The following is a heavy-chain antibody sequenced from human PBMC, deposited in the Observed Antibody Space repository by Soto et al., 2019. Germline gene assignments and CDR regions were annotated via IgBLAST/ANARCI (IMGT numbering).Heavy chain of an antibody. V-gene: IGHV4-59*01. CDR2: IYYSGST. CDR1: GGSLSSYY. CDR3: ARDRGSSWSTFDY. D-gene: IGHD6-13*01. J-gene: IGHJ4*02. Sequence: SETLSLTCTVSGGSLSSYYWSWIRQPPGKGLEWSGYIYYSGSTNYNPSLKSRVTISVDTSKNQFSLKLSSVTAADTAVYYCARDRGSSWSTFDYWGQGTLVTVSS.